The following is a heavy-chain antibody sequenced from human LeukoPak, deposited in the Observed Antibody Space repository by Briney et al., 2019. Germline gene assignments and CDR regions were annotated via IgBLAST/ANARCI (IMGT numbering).Heavy chain of an antibody. CDR3: ARVSVVPAAMPDYYYGTDV. V-gene: IGHV1-69*06. D-gene: IGHD2-2*01. J-gene: IGHJ6*04. CDR1: GGTFSSYA. CDR2: IIPIFGTA. Sequence: GASVKVPCKASGGTFSSYAISWVRQAPGQGLEWMGGIIPIFGTANYAQKFQGRVTITADKSTSTAYMELSSLRSEDTAVYYCARVSVVPAAMPDYYYGTDVWGKGTTVTVSS.